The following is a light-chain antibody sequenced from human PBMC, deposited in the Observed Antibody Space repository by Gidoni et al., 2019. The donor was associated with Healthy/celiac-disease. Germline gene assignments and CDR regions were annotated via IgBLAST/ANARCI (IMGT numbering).Light chain of an antibody. V-gene: IGKV1-39*01. CDR1: QSISSY. J-gene: IGKJ3*01. CDR2: AAS. CDR3: QQSYSTPRLT. Sequence: DIQMTQSPSSLSASVGDRVTITCRASQSISSYLNWYQQKPGKAPKLLIYAASSLQSGVPSRFSGSGSGTDFTLTISSRQPEDFETYYCQQSYSTPRLTFGPGTKVDIK.